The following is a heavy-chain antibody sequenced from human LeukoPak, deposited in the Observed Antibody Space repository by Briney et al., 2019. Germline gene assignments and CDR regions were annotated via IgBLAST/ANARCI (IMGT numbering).Heavy chain of an antibody. D-gene: IGHD2-2*01. CDR3: ARSSTTYYYFDF. Sequence: ASVMVSCKASGYTFTDYYIHWVRQAPGQGLEWMGRINPTSGGTTSAQKFRGRDTMTRDTSINTAYMELSRLRSDDTAVFYCARSSTTYYYFDFWGQGALVTVSS. J-gene: IGHJ4*02. CDR2: INPTSGGT. CDR1: GYTFTDYY. V-gene: IGHV1-2*06.